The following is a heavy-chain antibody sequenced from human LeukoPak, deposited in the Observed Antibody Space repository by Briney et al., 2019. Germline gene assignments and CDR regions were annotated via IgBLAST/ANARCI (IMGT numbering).Heavy chain of an antibody. J-gene: IGHJ4*02. CDR1: GFTFSTYS. D-gene: IGHD4-17*01. V-gene: IGHV3-21*01. Sequence: GGSPRLSCAASGFTFSTYSMNWVRQAPGKGLEWVSSISSSSDFIYYADSLKGRFTISRDNAKNSLHLQINSLRAEDTAVYYCARDDYGTKNLDYWGQGTLVTVSS. CDR3: ARDDYGTKNLDY. CDR2: ISSSSDFI.